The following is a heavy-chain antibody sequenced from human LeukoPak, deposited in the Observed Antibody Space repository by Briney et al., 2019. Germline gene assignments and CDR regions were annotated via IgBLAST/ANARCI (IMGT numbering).Heavy chain of an antibody. CDR2: INPSGGST. V-gene: IGHV1-46*01. CDR3: TRDPGLTNFYYYMDV. D-gene: IGHD4-11*01. CDR1: GYIFTNYY. J-gene: IGHJ6*03. Sequence: GASVKVSCKASGYIFTNYYMHWVRRAPGQGLEWLGIINPSGGSTTYAQKFQGRVTMTSDMSTNTAYMELSSLISEDTAVYYCTRDPGLTNFYYYMDVWGKGTTVTVSS.